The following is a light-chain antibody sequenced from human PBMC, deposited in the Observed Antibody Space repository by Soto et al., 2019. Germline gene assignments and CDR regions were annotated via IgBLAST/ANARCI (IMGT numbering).Light chain of an antibody. CDR3: QQYGSSLIT. J-gene: IGKJ5*01. CDR1: PSVSSNS. CDR2: GAS. Sequence: ENVFAPAPSTPALFSGGKGPLSCRASPSVSSNSLAWYHQKPGQPPRLLMYGASSRATGIPDRFSGSGSGTDFTLTISRLEPEDFAMYYCQQYGSSLITFGQGTRLEIK. V-gene: IGKV3-20*01.